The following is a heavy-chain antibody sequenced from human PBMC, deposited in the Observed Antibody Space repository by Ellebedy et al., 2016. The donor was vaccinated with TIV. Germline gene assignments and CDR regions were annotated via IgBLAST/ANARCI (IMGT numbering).Heavy chain of an antibody. V-gene: IGHV4-59*01. CDR2: ISYSGRT. Sequence: MPSETLSLTCTVSGGSISSYYWSWIRQPPGKGLEWIGYISYSGRTNYNPSLKSRLTISVGTSKNQFSLKLSSVTAADTAVYYCARGARGRNWFDPWGQGTLVTVSS. CDR1: GGSISSYY. CDR3: ARGARGRNWFDP. J-gene: IGHJ5*02.